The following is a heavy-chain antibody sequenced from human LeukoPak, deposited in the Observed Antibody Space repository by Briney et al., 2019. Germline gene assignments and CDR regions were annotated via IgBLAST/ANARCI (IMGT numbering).Heavy chain of an antibody. CDR3: TRDRVVPNAGPRLYNWFDP. V-gene: IGHV1-69*13. J-gene: IGHJ5*02. CDR1: GGTFSSYA. D-gene: IGHD2-2*01. Sequence: SVKVSCKASGGTFSSYAISWVRQAPGQGLEWMGGIIPIFGTANYAQKFQGRVTITADESTSTAYMELSSLRSEDTAVYYCTRDRVVPNAGPRLYNWFDPWGQGTLVTVSS. CDR2: IIPIFGTA.